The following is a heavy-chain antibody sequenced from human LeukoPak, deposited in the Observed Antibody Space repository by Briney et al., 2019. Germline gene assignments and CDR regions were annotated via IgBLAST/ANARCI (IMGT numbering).Heavy chain of an antibody. J-gene: IGHJ4*02. CDR3: TTDWAGY. CDR1: GLTFSSYW. CDR2: IKSKTDGETT. Sequence: GGSLRLSCAASGLTFSSYWMLWVRQAPGKGPEWVGRIKSKTDGETTDYAAPVKGGFSISREDSKNTLFLQMNSLKTEDTAVYYCTTDWAGYWGQGTLVTVSS. V-gene: IGHV3-15*01. D-gene: IGHD6-19*01.